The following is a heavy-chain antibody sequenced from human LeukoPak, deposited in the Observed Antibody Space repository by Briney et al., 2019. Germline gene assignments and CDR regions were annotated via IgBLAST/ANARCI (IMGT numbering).Heavy chain of an antibody. CDR2: IYYSGST. D-gene: IGHD2-21*01. CDR3: ARVGGDYYGMDV. V-gene: IGHV4-59*01. J-gene: IGHJ6*02. CDR1: CGSISSYY. Sequence: SETLSLTCTVSCGSISSYYWSWIRQPPGKGLEWIGYIYYSGSTNYNPSLKSRVTISVDTSKNQFSLKLSSVTAADTAVYYCARVGGDYYGMDVWGQGTTVTVSS.